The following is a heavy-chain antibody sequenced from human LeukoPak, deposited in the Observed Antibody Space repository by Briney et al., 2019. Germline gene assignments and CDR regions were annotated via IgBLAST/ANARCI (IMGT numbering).Heavy chain of an antibody. J-gene: IGHJ6*02. D-gene: IGHD4-17*01. V-gene: IGHV3-73*01. CDR3: TRRIDYYGDYIYYYYGMDV. Sequence: GGSLKLSCAASGFTFSGSAMHWVRQASGKGLEWVGRIRSKANSYATAYAASVKGRFTISRDDSKNTAYLRMNSLKTEDTAVYYCTRRIDYYGDYIYYYYGMDVWGQGTTVTVSS. CDR1: GFTFSGSA. CDR2: IRSKANSYAT.